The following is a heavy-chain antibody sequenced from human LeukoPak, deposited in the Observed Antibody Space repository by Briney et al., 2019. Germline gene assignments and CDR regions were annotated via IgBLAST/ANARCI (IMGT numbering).Heavy chain of an antibody. J-gene: IGHJ5*02. V-gene: IGHV3-11*01. CDR2: ISSSGSTI. CDR3: ARLRPYYYDSSGYSRGWFDP. Sequence: GGSLGLSCAASGFTFSDYYMSWIRQAPGKGLEWVSYISSSGSTIYYADSVKGRFTISRDNAKNSLYLQMNSLRAEDTAVYYCARLRPYYYDSSGYSRGWFDPWGQGTLVTVSS. D-gene: IGHD3-22*01. CDR1: GFTFSDYY.